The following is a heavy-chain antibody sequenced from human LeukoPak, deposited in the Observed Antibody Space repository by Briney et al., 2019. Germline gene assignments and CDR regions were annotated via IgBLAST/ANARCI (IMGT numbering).Heavy chain of an antibody. CDR2: IWDDGSNE. D-gene: IGHD1-1*01. CDR1: GFTFSRHG. CDR3: ARDPTKLIEY. Sequence: GRALRLSCAVSGFTFSRHGMHWVRQASGKGLEWVAVIWDDGSNEFYADSVQGRFTISRDNSKNTLYLQMNSLRVEDTAVYYCARDPTKLIEYWGQGTLVTVSS. V-gene: IGHV3-33*01. J-gene: IGHJ4*02.